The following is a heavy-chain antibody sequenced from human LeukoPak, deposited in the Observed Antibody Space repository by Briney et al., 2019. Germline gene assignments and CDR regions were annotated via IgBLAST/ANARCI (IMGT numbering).Heavy chain of an antibody. Sequence: PGGSLRLSCAASGFTLSSYWMHWARQLPGKGLVWVSRISPTGSTTSYADSVKGRFTVSRDNAKNTLYLQVNNLRAEDTAVYYCARGPNSNWSGLDFWGQGTLLTVSS. CDR3: ARGPNSNWSGLDF. J-gene: IGHJ4*02. CDR2: ISPTGSTT. V-gene: IGHV3-74*01. CDR1: GFTLSSYW. D-gene: IGHD6-6*01.